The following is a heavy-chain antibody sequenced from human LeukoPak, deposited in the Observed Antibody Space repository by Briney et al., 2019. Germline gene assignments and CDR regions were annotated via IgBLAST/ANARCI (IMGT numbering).Heavy chain of an antibody. CDR3: ARMGTLNWFDP. V-gene: IGHV3-30*02. CDR1: GFTFSDYG. Sequence: GGSLRLSCAASGFTFSDYGMHWVRQAPGKGLDWVAFVRDDGTDKFYADSVKGRFTISRDNAKNSLYLQMNSLRAEDTAVYYCARMGTLNWFDPWGQGTLVTVSS. CDR2: VRDDGTDK. J-gene: IGHJ5*02. D-gene: IGHD7-27*01.